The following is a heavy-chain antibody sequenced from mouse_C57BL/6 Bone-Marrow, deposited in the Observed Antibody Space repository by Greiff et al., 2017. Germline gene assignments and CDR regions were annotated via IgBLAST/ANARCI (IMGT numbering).Heavy chain of an antibody. Sequence: QVQLKESGPGLVQPSQSLSITCTVSGFSLTSYGVHWVRQSPGKGLEWLGVIWSGGSTDYNAAFISRLSISKDNSKSQVFFKMNSLQVDDTAIYYCARTRTGSIDYWGQGTTLTVSS. J-gene: IGHJ2*01. CDR1: GFSLTSYG. CDR3: ARTRTGSIDY. D-gene: IGHD4-1*01. CDR2: IWSGGST. V-gene: IGHV2-2*01.